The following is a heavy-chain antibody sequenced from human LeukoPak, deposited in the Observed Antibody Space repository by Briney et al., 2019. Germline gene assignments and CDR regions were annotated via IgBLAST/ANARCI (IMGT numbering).Heavy chain of an antibody. J-gene: IGHJ4*02. CDR3: ARDSSGYYINYYFDY. Sequence: ASVKVSCKASGYTFTSYAMHWVRQAPGQRLEWMGWINAGNGNTKYSQKFQGRVTITRDTSASTAYMELSSLRSEDTAVYYCARDSSGYYINYYFDYWGQGTLVTVSS. V-gene: IGHV1-3*01. D-gene: IGHD3-22*01. CDR1: GYTFTSYA. CDR2: INAGNGNT.